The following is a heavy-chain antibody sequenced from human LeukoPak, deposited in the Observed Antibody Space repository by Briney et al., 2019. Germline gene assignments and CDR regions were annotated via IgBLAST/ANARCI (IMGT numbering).Heavy chain of an antibody. D-gene: IGHD2-15*01. J-gene: IGHJ4*02. CDR3: AKWLTYCSGGNYYGGEGF. Sequence: PGGSLRLSCAASGFTFEQYAMAWVRQAPGKGLEWVSSISGSGASAYYADSVKGRFTISRDNSKNTVNLQMNSLRAEDTALYYCAKWLTYCSGGNYYGGEGFWGQGTLVTVPS. CDR2: ISGSGASA. V-gene: IGHV3-23*01. CDR1: GFTFEQYA.